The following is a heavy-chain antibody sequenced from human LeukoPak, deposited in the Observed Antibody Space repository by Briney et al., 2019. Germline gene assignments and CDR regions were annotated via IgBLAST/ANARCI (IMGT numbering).Heavy chain of an antibody. D-gene: IGHD3-9*01. J-gene: IGHJ5*02. CDR3: ARARVRDILIGRNWFDP. CDR2: INHSGST. V-gene: IGHV4-34*01. CDR1: GGSFSDYY. Sequence: PSETLSLTCAVYGGSFSDYYWSWIRQPPGKGLEWIGEINHSGSTNYNPSLKSRVTISVDTSKNQFSLKLSSVTAADTAVYYCARARVRDILIGRNWFDPWGQGTLVTVSS.